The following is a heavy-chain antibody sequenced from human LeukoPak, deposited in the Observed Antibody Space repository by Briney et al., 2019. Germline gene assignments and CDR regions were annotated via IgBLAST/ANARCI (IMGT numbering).Heavy chain of an antibody. CDR2: ISYDGSNK. D-gene: IGHD3-22*01. CDR3: ARDPDYYYDSSGYYLFDY. V-gene: IGHV3-30*04. J-gene: IGHJ4*02. CDR1: GFTFSSYA. Sequence: PGGSLGLSCAASGFTFSSYAMHWVRQAPGKGLEWVAVISYDGSNKYYADSVKGRFTISRDNSKNTLYLQMNSLRAEDTAVYYCARDPDYYYDSSGYYLFDYWGQGTLVTVSS.